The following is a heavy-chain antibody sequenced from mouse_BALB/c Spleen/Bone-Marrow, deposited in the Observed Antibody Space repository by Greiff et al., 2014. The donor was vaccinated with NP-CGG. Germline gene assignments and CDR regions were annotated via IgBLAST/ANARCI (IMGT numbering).Heavy chain of an antibody. Sequence: VQLQQSGAELVKPGASVKLSCTASGFNIKDTYMHWVKQRPEQGLEWIGRIDPANGNTKYDPKFQGKATITADTSSNTAYLQLSSLTSEDTPVYYCARYNYGSSYFAYWGQGTPLTFPS. J-gene: IGHJ2*01. CDR2: IDPANGNT. D-gene: IGHD1-1*01. CDR3: ARYNYGSSYFAY. CDR1: GFNIKDTY. V-gene: IGHV14-3*02.